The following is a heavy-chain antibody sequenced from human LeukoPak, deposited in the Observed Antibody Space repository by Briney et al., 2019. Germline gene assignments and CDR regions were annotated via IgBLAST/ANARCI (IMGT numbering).Heavy chain of an antibody. V-gene: IGHV3-23*01. J-gene: IGHJ4*02. D-gene: IGHD6-6*01. Sequence: GGSLRLSCADSGFTFRRYAMKWVRQAPGKGVEWVSDISGSGITTYYASSVKGRFAISRDNSNTTLYLQMNTLRAEDTAVYYCAKGTFMVESSSSLPDYWGQGTLVTVSS. CDR3: AKGTFMVESSSSLPDY. CDR1: GFTFRRYA. CDR2: ISGSGITT.